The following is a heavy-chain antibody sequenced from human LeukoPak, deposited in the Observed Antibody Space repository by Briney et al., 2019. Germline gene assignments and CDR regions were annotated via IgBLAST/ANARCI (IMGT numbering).Heavy chain of an antibody. Sequence: ASVKVSCKASGYTFTGYYMHWVRQAPGQGLEWMGWINPNSGGTNYAQKFQGRVTMTRDTSISTAYMELSRLRSDDTAVYYRARAPALWCSTSCYWHYFDYWGQGTLVTVSS. CDR1: GYTFTGYY. D-gene: IGHD2-2*01. J-gene: IGHJ4*02. CDR2: INPNSGGT. V-gene: IGHV1-2*02. CDR3: ARAPALWCSTSCYWHYFDY.